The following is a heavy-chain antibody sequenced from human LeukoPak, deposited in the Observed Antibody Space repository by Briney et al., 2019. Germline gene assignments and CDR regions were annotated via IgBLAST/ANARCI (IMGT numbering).Heavy chain of an antibody. CDR1: GYTFTSYY. Sequence: ASVKVSCKASGYTFTSYYMHWVRQAPGQGLEWMGIINPSGGSTSYAQKFQGRVTMTRDTSTSTVYMELSSLRSEDTAVYYCARGHCSGGSCYSKDYWGQGTLVTVSS. CDR2: INPSGGST. J-gene: IGHJ4*02. D-gene: IGHD2-15*01. CDR3: ARGHCSGGSCYSKDY. V-gene: IGHV1-46*01.